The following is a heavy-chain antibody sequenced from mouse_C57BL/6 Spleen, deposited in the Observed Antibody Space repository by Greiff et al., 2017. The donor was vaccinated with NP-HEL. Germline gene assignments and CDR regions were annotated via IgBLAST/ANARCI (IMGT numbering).Heavy chain of an antibody. Sequence: QVQLKEPGAELVKPGASVQISCKASGSAFSSYWMNWVKQRPGKGLEWIGQIYPGDGDTNSNGKFMGTAPLTVAQSSSTAYMQLSRLTSEDSAVYFCARSALLLRYGYFEVWGTGTTVTVSS. D-gene: IGHD1-1*01. CDR2: IYPGDGDT. J-gene: IGHJ1*03. CDR1: GSAFSSYW. V-gene: IGHV1-80*01. CDR3: ARSALLLRYGYFEV.